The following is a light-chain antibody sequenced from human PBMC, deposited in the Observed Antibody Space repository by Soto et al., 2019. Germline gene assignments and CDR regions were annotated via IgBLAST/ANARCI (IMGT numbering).Light chain of an antibody. CDR2: AAS. V-gene: IGKV1-39*01. J-gene: IGKJ4*01. Sequence: DIQMTQSPSSLSASVGDRVTITCRASQSISSYLNWYQQKPGKAPKLLIYAASSLQSGVPSRFCGSGSGSDFTLTISSLQPEDFATYYCQQIYSTPLTFGGGTMVEIK. CDR1: QSISSY. CDR3: QQIYSTPLT.